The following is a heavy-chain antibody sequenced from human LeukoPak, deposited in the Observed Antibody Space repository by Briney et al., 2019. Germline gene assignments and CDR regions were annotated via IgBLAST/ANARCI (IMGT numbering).Heavy chain of an antibody. D-gene: IGHD6-13*01. J-gene: IGHJ4*02. CDR2: MSYSGST. CDR3: AQHSLSWYYFDY. CDR1: GGSISRSNYY. V-gene: IGHV4-39*07. Sequence: SETLSLTCTVSGGSISRSNYYWGWIRQPPGKGLEWIGSMSYSGSTYYNPSLKSRVTISVDTSKNQFSLILSSVTAADTAVYYCAQHSLSWYYFDYWGQGTLVTVSS.